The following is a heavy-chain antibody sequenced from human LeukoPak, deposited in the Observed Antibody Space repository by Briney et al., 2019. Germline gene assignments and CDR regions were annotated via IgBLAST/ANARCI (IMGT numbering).Heavy chain of an antibody. D-gene: IGHD3-22*01. CDR1: GGSISSYY. Sequence: SETLSLTCTVSGGSISSYYWSWIRQPPGKGLEWIGYIYYSGSTNYNPSLKSRVTIPVDTSKNQFSLKLSSVTAADTAVYYCARDGGYKGIDYWGQGTLVTVSS. CDR3: ARDGGYKGIDY. J-gene: IGHJ4*02. CDR2: IYYSGST. V-gene: IGHV4-59*01.